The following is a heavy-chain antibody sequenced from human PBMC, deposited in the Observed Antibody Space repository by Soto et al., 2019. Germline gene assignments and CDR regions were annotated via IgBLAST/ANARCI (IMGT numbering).Heavy chain of an antibody. J-gene: IGHJ3*02. CDR2: INHSGST. CDR3: ARDSEDYGDSSAFDI. D-gene: IGHD4-17*01. Sequence: SETLSLTCAVYGGSFSGYYWSWIRQPPGKGLEWIGEINHSGSTNYNPSLKSRVTISVDTSKNQFSLKLSSVTAADTAVYYCARDSEDYGDSSAFDIWGQGTMVTVSS. V-gene: IGHV4-34*01. CDR1: GGSFSGYY.